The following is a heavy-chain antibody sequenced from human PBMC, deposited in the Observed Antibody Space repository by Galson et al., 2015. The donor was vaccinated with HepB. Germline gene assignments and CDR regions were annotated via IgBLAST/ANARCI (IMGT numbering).Heavy chain of an antibody. CDR1: GYTFTSYA. J-gene: IGHJ6*02. CDR3: ARDHYDILTGYSTYGMDV. Sequence: SVKVSCKASGYTFTSYAMNWVRQAPGQGLEWMGWINTNTGNPTYAQGFTGRFVFSLDTSVSTAYLQISSLKAEDTAVYYCARDHYDILTGYSTYGMDVWGQGTTVTVSS. V-gene: IGHV7-4-1*02. CDR2: INTNTGNP. D-gene: IGHD3-9*01.